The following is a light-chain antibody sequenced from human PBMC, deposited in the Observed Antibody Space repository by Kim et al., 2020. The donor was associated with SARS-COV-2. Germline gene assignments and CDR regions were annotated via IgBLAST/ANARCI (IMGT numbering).Light chain of an antibody. CDR3: CSYTSSTTHLL. CDR2: DVS. CDR1: SSDVGGYNY. Sequence: YITITCSSRSSDVGGYNYVACYQQQPGNAPKLMIYDVSNRPSGMSNRCSGSKSGNTASLPISGRQAADDDDYYCCSYTSSTTHLLFGGGTQLTVL. V-gene: IGLV2-14*03. J-gene: IGLJ2*01.